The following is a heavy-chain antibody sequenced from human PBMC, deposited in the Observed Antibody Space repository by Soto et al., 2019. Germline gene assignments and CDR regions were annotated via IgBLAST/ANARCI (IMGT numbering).Heavy chain of an antibody. V-gene: IGHV3-64*01. CDR2: ISSNGGST. Sequence: EVQLVESGGGLVQPGGSLRLSCAASGFTFSSYAMHWVRQAPGKGLEYVSAISSNGGSTYYANSVKGRFTISRDNSKNTLYLQRGSLRAEDMAVYYCAREGYCSSTSCYSFDYWGQGTLVTVSS. CDR3: AREGYCSSTSCYSFDY. D-gene: IGHD2-2*01. J-gene: IGHJ4*02. CDR1: GFTFSSYA.